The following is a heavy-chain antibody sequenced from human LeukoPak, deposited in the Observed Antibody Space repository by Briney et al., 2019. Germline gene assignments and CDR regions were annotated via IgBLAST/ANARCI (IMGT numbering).Heavy chain of an antibody. Sequence: ASVKGSCKASGYTFTSYAMNWVRQAPGQGLEWMGWINTNTGNPTYAQGFTGRFVFSLDTSVSTAYLQICSLKAEDTAVYYCARQGTLYGDYYYYGMDVWGKGTTVTVSS. J-gene: IGHJ6*04. D-gene: IGHD4-17*01. CDR3: ARQGTLYGDYYYYGMDV. V-gene: IGHV7-4-1*01. CDR2: INTNTGNP. CDR1: GYTFTSYA.